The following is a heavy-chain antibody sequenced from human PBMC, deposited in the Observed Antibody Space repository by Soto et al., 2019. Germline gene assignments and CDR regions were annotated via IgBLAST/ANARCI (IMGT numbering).Heavy chain of an antibody. CDR1: GFTFSSYV. CDR2: ISYDGNNK. V-gene: IGHV3-30-3*01. D-gene: IGHD2-15*01. J-gene: IGHJ6*02. Sequence: QVQLVESGGGVVQPGRSLRLSCAASGFTFSSYVMHWVRQAPGKGLEGVAIISYDGNNKYYADSVKGRLTISRDNSKNTLYLQMNSLRAEDTAVYYCARTGCDGGSCYTLVGLRYGMDVWGQGTTVTVSS. CDR3: ARTGCDGGSCYTLVGLRYGMDV.